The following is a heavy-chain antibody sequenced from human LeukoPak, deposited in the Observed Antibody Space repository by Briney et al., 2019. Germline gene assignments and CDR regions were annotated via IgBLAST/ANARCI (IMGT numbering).Heavy chain of an antibody. D-gene: IGHD6-19*01. CDR1: GFTFNNYG. CDR3: ARDRDSSGWYEGFDY. V-gene: IGHV3-33*01. CDR2: IWYDGSNK. J-gene: IGHJ4*02. Sequence: GGSLRLSCAASGFTFNNYGMHWVRQAPGKGLDWVAVIWYDGSNKYYADSVKGRFTISRDNSKNTLYLQMNSLRADDTAVYYCARDRDSSGWYEGFDYWGQGTLVTVSS.